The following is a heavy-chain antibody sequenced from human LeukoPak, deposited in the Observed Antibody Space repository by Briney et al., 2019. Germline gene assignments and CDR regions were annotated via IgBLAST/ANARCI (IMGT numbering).Heavy chain of an antibody. CDR1: GYTLTELS. CDR3: ARCRDGYNTVFDY. D-gene: IGHD5-24*01. V-gene: IGHV1-24*01. J-gene: IGHJ4*02. Sequence: ASVKVSCKVSGYTLTELSMHWVRQAPGKGLEWMGGFDPEDGETIYAQKFQGRVTMTRDTSTSTVYMELSSLRSEDTAVYYCARCRDGYNTVFDYWGQGTLVTVSS. CDR2: FDPEDGET.